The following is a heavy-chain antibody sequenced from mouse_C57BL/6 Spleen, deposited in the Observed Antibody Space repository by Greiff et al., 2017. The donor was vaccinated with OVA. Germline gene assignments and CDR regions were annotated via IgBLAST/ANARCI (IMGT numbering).Heavy chain of an antibody. V-gene: IGHV1-15*01. J-gene: IGHJ2*01. Sequence: QVQLQQSGAELVRPGASVTLSCKASGYTFTDYEMHWVKQTPVHGLEWIGAIDPETGGTAYNQKFKGKAILTADKSSSTAYMELRSLTSEDSAVYYCTRPFDYDGGGDYFDYWGQGTPLTVSS. D-gene: IGHD2-4*01. CDR1: GYTFTDYE. CDR2: IDPETGGT. CDR3: TRPFDYDGGGDYFDY.